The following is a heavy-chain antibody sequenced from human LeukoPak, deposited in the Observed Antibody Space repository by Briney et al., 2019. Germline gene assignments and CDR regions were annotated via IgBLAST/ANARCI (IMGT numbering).Heavy chain of an antibody. V-gene: IGHV4-34*01. CDR2: INHSGST. Sequence: PSETLSLTCAVYGGSFSGYYWSWIRQPPGKGLEWIGEINHSGSTNYNPSLKSRVTISVDTSKNQFSLKLSSVTAADTAVYYCARGRPAALDVWGQGTTVTASS. J-gene: IGHJ6*02. D-gene: IGHD2-2*01. CDR1: GGSFSGYY. CDR3: ARGRPAALDV.